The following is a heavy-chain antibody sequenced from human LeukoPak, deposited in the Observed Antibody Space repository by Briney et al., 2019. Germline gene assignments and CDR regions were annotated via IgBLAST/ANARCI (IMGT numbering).Heavy chain of an antibody. V-gene: IGHV4-59*12. CDR1: GGSISSYY. CDR3: ARGRVDGAFDY. Sequence: SETLSLTCTVSGGSISSYYWSWIRQPPGKGLEWIGYIYYSGSTNYNPSLKSRVTISVDTSKNQFSLKLSSVTAADTAVYYCARGRVDGAFDYWGQGTLVTVSS. J-gene: IGHJ4*02. D-gene: IGHD4-17*01. CDR2: IYYSGST.